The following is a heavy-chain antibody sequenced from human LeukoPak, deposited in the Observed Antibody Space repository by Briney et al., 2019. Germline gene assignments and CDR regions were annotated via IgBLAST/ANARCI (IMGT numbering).Heavy chain of an antibody. CDR2: IYYSGST. CDR3: ARHDGSSWYYAFDV. D-gene: IGHD6-13*01. J-gene: IGHJ3*01. V-gene: IGHV4-59*08. CDR1: GVSISSYY. Sequence: SEALSLTCTVSGVSISSYYWSWIRQPPGKGLEWIGYIYYSGSTHYNPSLKSRVTISLDTSKNQFSLKLSSVTAEDTAVYYCARHDGSSWYYAFDVWGQGTMVTVSS.